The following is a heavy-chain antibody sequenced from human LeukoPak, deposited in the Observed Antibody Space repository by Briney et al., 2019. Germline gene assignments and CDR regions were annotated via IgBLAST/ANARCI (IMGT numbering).Heavy chain of an antibody. CDR3: ARDLRADDYGDYVFDY. CDR1: GYTFTSYG. CDR2: ISAYNGNT. J-gene: IGHJ4*02. Sequence: ASVKVSCKASGYTFTSYGISWVRQAPGQGLEWMGWISAYNGNTNYAQKLQGRVTMTTDTSTSTAYMELRSLRSDDTAVYYYARDLRADDYGDYVFDYWGQGTLVTVSS. V-gene: IGHV1-18*01. D-gene: IGHD4-17*01.